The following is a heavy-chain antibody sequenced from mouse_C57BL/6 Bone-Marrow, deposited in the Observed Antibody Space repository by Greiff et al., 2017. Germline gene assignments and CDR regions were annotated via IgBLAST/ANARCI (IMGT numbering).Heavy chain of an antibody. D-gene: IGHD1-1*01. CDR1: GFTFSDYG. J-gene: IGHJ2*01. CDR3: ARQGFTGYFDY. Sequence: EVKLMESGGGLVQPGGSLKLSCAASGFTFSDYGMAWVRQAPRKGPEWVAFISNLAYSIYYADTVTGRFTISTENAKNTLYLEMSSLRSEDTAMYYCARQGFTGYFDYWGQGTTLTVSS. V-gene: IGHV5-15*01. CDR2: ISNLAYSI.